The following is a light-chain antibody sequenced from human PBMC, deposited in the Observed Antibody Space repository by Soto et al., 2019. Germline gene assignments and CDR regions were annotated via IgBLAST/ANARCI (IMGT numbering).Light chain of an antibody. CDR2: GAS. Sequence: EIVMTQSPATLSVPPGERATLSCRASQSVSSNFAWYQQRPGQAPTLLFYGASIRATAGPARFTASGCGTEVTLTISSLQSEDFAVYYCQQYNTWPRTFGQGTKVDIK. CDR3: QQYNTWPRT. CDR1: QSVSSN. V-gene: IGKV3-15*01. J-gene: IGKJ1*01.